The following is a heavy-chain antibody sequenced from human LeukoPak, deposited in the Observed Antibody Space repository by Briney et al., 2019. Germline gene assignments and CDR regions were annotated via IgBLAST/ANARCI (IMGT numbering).Heavy chain of an antibody. CDR1: GFTVRDNY. CDR2: LYSGGAA. J-gene: IGHJ4*02. D-gene: IGHD3-10*01. V-gene: IGHV3-53*05. Sequence: PGGSLRLSCAVSGFTVRDNYLNWVRQTPGKGLECVSVLYSGGAAYYADSVKGRFTISRDNSKNTLYLQMNSLRAEDTAVYYCAGGLYGSGSCFDYWGQGTLVTVSS. CDR3: AGGLYGSGSCFDY.